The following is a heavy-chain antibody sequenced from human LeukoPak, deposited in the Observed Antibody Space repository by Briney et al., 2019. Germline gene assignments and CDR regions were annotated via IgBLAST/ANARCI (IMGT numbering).Heavy chain of an antibody. CDR1: GYTFTGYY. J-gene: IGHJ4*02. D-gene: IGHD3-22*01. V-gene: IGHV1-2*02. Sequence: GASVKVSCKASGYTFTGYYMHWVRQAPGQGLEWMGWINPNSGGTNYAQKFQGRVTMTRDTSISTAYMELSRLRSDDTAVYYCARGRGKLTTIPDYWRQGTLVTVSS. CDR2: INPNSGGT. CDR3: ARGRGKLTTIPDY.